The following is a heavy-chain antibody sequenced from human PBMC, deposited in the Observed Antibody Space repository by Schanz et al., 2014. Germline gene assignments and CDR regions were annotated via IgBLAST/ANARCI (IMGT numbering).Heavy chain of an antibody. CDR3: ARGYSSSMDV. Sequence: EVQLVESGGELIQPGGSLRLSCEASGFTFSRYWMHWVRQAPGKGLEWVSVIYSGGSTYYADSVKGRFTISRDNSKNTLYLQMNSLRAEDTAVYYCARGYSSSMDVWGQGTTVTVSS. J-gene: IGHJ6*02. D-gene: IGHD6-6*01. CDR1: GFTFSRYW. CDR2: IYSGGST. V-gene: IGHV3-66*01.